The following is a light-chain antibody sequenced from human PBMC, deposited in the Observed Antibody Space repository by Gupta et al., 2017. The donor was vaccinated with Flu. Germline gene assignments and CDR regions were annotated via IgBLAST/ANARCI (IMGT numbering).Light chain of an antibody. CDR2: ATS. CDR3: RQEDSSPWT. Sequence: PSSLSASVGDRITITCRASQGIRNDLGWYQQKEGRAPKGLIYATSTVHSGVPSRFSGSGSGTDFTLTISGLQPEDFATYYCRQEDSSPWTFGQGTKVEIK. J-gene: IGKJ1*01. CDR1: QGIRND. V-gene: IGKV1-17*01.